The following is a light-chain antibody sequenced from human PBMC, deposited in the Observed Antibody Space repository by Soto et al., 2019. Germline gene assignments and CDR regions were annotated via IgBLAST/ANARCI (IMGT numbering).Light chain of an antibody. CDR1: SSDLAIYNY. CDR3: CSYAGDYMFV. J-gene: IGLJ1*01. V-gene: IGLV2-23*01. Sequence: QSALTQPASVSGSPGQSITISCTGTSSDLAIYNYVSWYQQQPGKAPKVMIYEGTKRPSGVSDRFSGSKSDNTASLTISGLQAEDEGDYYCCSYAGDYMFVFGTGTKLTVL. CDR2: EGT.